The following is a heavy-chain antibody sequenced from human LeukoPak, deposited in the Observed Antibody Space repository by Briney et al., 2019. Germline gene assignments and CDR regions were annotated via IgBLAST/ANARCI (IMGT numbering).Heavy chain of an antibody. CDR1: GGSFSGYY. J-gene: IGHJ6*03. CDR3: ARGKGLGYCSGGSCYSDYYYYYMDV. Sequence: PSETLSLTCAVYGGSFSGYYWSWIRQPPGTGLEWIGEINHSGSTNYNPSLKSRVTISVDTSKNQFSLKLSSVAAADTAVYYCARGKGLGYCSGGSCYSDYYYYYMDVWGKGTTVTVSS. D-gene: IGHD2-15*01. V-gene: IGHV4-34*01. CDR2: INHSGST.